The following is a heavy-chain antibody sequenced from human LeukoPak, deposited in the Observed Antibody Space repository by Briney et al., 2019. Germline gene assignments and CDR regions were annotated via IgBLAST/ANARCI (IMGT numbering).Heavy chain of an antibody. CDR3: ARVTENYDFWSGSLRGSYYYMDV. J-gene: IGHJ6*03. CDR2: IYYSGST. D-gene: IGHD3-3*01. CDR1: GGSISSGDYY. Sequence: PSETLSLTCTVSGGSISSGDYYWSWIRQPPGKGLEWIGYIYYSGSTYYNPSLKSRVTISVDTSKNQFSLKLSSVTAADTAVYYCARVTENYDFWSGSLRGSYYYMDVWGKGTTVTVSS. V-gene: IGHV4-30-4*02.